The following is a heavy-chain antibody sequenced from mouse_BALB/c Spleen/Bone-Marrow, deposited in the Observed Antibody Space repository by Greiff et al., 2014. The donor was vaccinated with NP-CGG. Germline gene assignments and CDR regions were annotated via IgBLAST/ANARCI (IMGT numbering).Heavy chain of an antibody. V-gene: IGHV1S81*02. CDR1: GFTFTSYW. CDR2: INPSNGRT. D-gene: IGHD2-1*01. J-gene: IGHJ4*01. CDR3: ARDGNYRYAMDC. Sequence: QVQLQQSGAELVKPGASVKLSCMASGFTFTSYWIHWVKQRPGQGPEWIGEINPSNGRTNYNEKFKSKATLTEDKSSSTAYMQLSSLTSEDSAVYYCARDGNYRYAMDCWGQGTSVTVSS.